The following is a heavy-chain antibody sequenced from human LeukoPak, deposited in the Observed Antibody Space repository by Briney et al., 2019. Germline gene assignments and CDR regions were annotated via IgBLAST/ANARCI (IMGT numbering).Heavy chain of an antibody. D-gene: IGHD3-10*01. J-gene: IGHJ4*02. Sequence: PSETLSLTCTVSGGSISSYYWSWIRQPAGKGLEWIGRIYTSGSTNYNPPLKSRVTMSVDTSKNQFSLKLSSVTAADTAVYYCASITMVRGVAVFDYWGQGTLVTVSS. CDR2: IYTSGST. V-gene: IGHV4-4*07. CDR1: GGSISSYY. CDR3: ASITMVRGVAVFDY.